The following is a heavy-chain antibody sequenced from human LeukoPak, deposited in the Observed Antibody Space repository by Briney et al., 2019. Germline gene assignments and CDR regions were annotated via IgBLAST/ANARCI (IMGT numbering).Heavy chain of an antibody. CDR2: IGITGDT. V-gene: IGHV3-13*01. CDR1: GFIFSSHD. J-gene: IGHJ5*02. D-gene: IGHD6-19*01. Sequence: GGSLRLSCAASGFIFSSHDMHWVRQATGKNLEWVAGIGITGDTYHLGSVKGRFTISRENARNSLYLQMHGLRVEDTAIYYCARGGRRYSSGWYEFDPWGQGTLVTVSS. CDR3: ARGGRRYSSGWYEFDP.